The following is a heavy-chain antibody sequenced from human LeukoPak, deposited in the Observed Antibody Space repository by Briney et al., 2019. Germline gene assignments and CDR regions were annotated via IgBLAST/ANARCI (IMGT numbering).Heavy chain of an antibody. J-gene: IGHJ4*02. CDR3: ARQMTPHGNFDY. CDR1: GFTFSSYD. CDR2: IGTAGDT. Sequence: PGGSLRLSCAASGFTFSSYDMHWVRQAPGKGLEWVSAIGTAGDTFYPGSVKGRFTISRENAKNSFYLQMNSLRADDTAVYYCARQMTPHGNFDYWGQGTLVTVSS. V-gene: IGHV3-13*01. D-gene: IGHD1-26*01.